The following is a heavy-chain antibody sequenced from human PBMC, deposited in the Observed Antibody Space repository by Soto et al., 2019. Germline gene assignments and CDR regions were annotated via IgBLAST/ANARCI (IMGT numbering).Heavy chain of an antibody. Sequence: GSLGLSCAASGLSFCSYIMDGVLQDPGKGLEWVSSISGSGGSTYYADSVKGRLTTSRVNSKNTLYLQMFSLRAENTAVYYCAKGGIGRLLKWLAHAFDIWGQGTMVTGSS. J-gene: IGHJ3*02. CDR1: GLSFCSYI. V-gene: IGHV3-23*01. D-gene: IGHD3-3*01. CDR2: ISGSGGST. CDR3: AKGGIGRLLKWLAHAFDI.